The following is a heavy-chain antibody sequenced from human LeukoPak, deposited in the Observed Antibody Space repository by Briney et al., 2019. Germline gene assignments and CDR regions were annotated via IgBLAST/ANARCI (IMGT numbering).Heavy chain of an antibody. D-gene: IGHD2-15*01. CDR2: ISGSGGST. CDR1: GFTFSSYG. CDR3: ARTVVVGYFDY. Sequence: GGSLRLSCAASGFTFSSYGMSWVRQAPGKGLEWVSAISGSGGSTYYADSVKGRFTISRDNSKNTLYLQMNSLRAEDTAVYYCARTVVVGYFDYWGQGTLVTVSS. V-gene: IGHV3-23*01. J-gene: IGHJ4*02.